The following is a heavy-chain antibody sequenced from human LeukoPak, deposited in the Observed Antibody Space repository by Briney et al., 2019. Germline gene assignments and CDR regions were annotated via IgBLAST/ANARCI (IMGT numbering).Heavy chain of an antibody. CDR1: GFTFNTYS. Sequence: GGSLRLSCAASGFTFNTYSMNWVRQAPGKGLEWVSSISRSSDYIFYADSVRGRFTISRDNAKNSLYLQMNSLRAEDTAVYYCAKDEDAYWGQGTLVTVSS. D-gene: IGHD2-15*01. J-gene: IGHJ4*02. CDR2: ISRSSDYI. V-gene: IGHV3-21*01. CDR3: AKDEDAY.